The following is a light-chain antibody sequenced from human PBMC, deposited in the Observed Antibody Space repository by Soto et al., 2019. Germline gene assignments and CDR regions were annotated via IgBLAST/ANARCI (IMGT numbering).Light chain of an antibody. Sequence: SYELTQPPSVSVSPGQTASITCSGDKLGDKYACWYQQKPGQSPVLVIYQDSKRPSGIPERFSGSNSGNTATLTISGTQAMDEADYDCQAWDSSTSNYVFGTGTQVTVL. V-gene: IGLV3-1*01. CDR2: QDS. J-gene: IGLJ1*01. CDR1: KLGDKY. CDR3: QAWDSSTSNYV.